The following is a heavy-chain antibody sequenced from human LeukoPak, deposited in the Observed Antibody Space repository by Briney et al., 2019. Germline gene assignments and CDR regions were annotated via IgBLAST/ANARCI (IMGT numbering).Heavy chain of an antibody. CDR3: ARVRGGSGSNDAFDI. Sequence: GGSLRLSCAASGFTFSSYAMSWVRQAPGKGLEWVSAISGSGGSTYYPGSVKGRFTISRENAKNSLYLQMNSLRAGDTAVYYCARVRGGSGSNDAFDIWGQGTMVTVSS. J-gene: IGHJ3*02. D-gene: IGHD3-10*01. V-gene: IGHV3-23*01. CDR2: ISGSGGST. CDR1: GFTFSSYA.